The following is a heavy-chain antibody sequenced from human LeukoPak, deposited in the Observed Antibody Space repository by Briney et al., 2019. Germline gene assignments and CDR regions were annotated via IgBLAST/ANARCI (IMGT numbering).Heavy chain of an antibody. J-gene: IGHJ4*02. V-gene: IGHV3-33*08. CDR2: IWYDGSNK. CDR1: GFTFSSYG. Sequence: GGSLRLSCAASGFTFSSYGMNWVRQAPGKGLEWVAVIWYDGSNKYYADSVKGRFTISRDNSKNTLNLQMNSLRAEDTAVYYCARVGSGWSMDSWGQGTLVSVSS. CDR3: ARVGSGWSMDS. D-gene: IGHD6-19*01.